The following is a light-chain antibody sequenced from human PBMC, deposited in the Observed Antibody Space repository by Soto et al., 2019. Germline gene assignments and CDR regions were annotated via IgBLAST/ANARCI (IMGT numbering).Light chain of an antibody. CDR1: SSDVGFYNY. J-gene: IGLJ1*01. CDR3: SSYTTSSTLL. V-gene: IGLV2-14*01. CDR2: EVN. Sequence: QSALTQPASVSGSPGQSITISCTGTSSDVGFYNYVSWYQQHLGKTPKLMIYEVNNRPSGVSNRFSGSKSGNTASLTISGLQAEDEADYYCSSYTTSSTLLFGTGTKVTVL.